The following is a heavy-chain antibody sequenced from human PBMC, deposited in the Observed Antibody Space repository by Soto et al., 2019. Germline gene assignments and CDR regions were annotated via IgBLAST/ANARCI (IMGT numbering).Heavy chain of an antibody. CDR2: ISYDGSNK. Sequence: GGSLRLSCAASGFTFSSYAMHWVRQAPGKGLEWVAVISYDGSNKYYADSVKGRFTISRDNSKNTLYLQMNSLRAEDTAVYYCARDYEYYDYVWDSLNYWGQGTLVTVSS. D-gene: IGHD3-16*01. CDR3: ARDYEYYDYVWDSLNY. CDR1: GFTFSSYA. J-gene: IGHJ4*02. V-gene: IGHV3-30-3*01.